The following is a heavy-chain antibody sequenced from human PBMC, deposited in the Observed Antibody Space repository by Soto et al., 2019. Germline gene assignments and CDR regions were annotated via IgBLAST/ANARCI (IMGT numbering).Heavy chain of an antibody. CDR1: GFTFSSYV. CDR2: ISGSGGST. J-gene: IGHJ4*02. D-gene: IGHD7-27*01. V-gene: IGHV3-23*01. CDR3: AKDSLGALDY. Sequence: PVGSLRLSCAASGFTFSSYVMSWVRQAPGKGLEWVSAISGSGGSTYYADSVKGRFTISRDNSKNTLYLQINSLRAEDTAVYYCAKDSLGALDYWGQGTLVTVSS.